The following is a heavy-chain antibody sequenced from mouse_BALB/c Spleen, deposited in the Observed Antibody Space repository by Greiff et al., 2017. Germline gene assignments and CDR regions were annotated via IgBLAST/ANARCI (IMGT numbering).Heavy chain of an antibody. V-gene: IGHV1-9*01. CDR1: GYTFSSYW. Sequence: QVQLKESGAELMKPGASVKISCKATGYTFSSYWIEWVKQRPGHGLEWIGEILPGSGSTNYNEKFKGKATFTADTSSNTAYMQLSSLTSEDSAVYYCAREGGTTATFRYWGQGTTLTVSS. J-gene: IGHJ2*01. CDR2: ILPGSGST. CDR3: AREGGTTATFRY. D-gene: IGHD1-2*01.